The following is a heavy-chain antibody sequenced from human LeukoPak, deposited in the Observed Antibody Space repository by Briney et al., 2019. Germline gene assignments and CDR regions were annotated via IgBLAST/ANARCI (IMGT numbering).Heavy chain of an antibody. D-gene: IGHD3-22*01. V-gene: IGHV3-23*01. CDR1: GFTFSSYA. J-gene: IGHJ4*02. CDR2: ISGSGGST. Sequence: PGGSLRLSCAASGFTFSSYAMSWVRQAPGKGLEWVSAISGSGGSTYYADSVKGRFTISRDNSKNTLYLQMNSLRAEDTAVYYCAKGGGLGNYYDSSGHYYFDYWGQGTLVTVSS. CDR3: AKGGGLGNYYDSSGHYYFDY.